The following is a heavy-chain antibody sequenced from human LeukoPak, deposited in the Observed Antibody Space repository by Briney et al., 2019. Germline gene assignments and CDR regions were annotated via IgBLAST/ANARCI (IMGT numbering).Heavy chain of an antibody. CDR2: INPNSGGT. V-gene: IGHV1-2*02. Sequence: ASVKVSCKASGYTFTVYYMHWVRQAPGQGLEWMGWINPNSGGTNYAQKFQGRVTMTRDTSISTAYMELSRLRSDDTAVYYCARASSWYYYGMDVWGQGTTVTVSS. CDR3: ARASSWYYYGMDV. D-gene: IGHD6-13*01. CDR1: GYTFTVYY. J-gene: IGHJ6*02.